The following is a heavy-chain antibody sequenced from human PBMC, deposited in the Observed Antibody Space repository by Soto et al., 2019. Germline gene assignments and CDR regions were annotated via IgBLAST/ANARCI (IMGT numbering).Heavy chain of an antibody. Sequence: ASVKVSCKASGYTFTSYGISWVRQAPGQGLEWMGWISAYNGNTNYAQKLQGRVTMTTDTSTSTAYMEMRSLRSDETAVYYCSRDSGYCSSTRPSQTYYYYYYGMDVWGQGTTGILSS. J-gene: IGHJ6*02. D-gene: IGHD2-2*03. V-gene: IGHV1-18*04. CDR1: GYTFTSYG. CDR2: ISAYNGNT. CDR3: SRDSGYCSSTRPSQTYYYYYYGMDV.